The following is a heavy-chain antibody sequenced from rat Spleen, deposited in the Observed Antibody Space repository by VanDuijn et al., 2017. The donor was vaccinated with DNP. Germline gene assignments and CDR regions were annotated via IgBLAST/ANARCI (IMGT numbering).Heavy chain of an antibody. J-gene: IGHJ2*01. CDR1: GFTFSNYA. Sequence: EVQLVESGGGLVQPGRSLKLSCAASGFTFSNYAMHWIRQAPRKGLEWVASISPSGGYTYYRDSVKGRFTVSRDSAKSTIYLQMDSLRSEDTDTYYCATQRYYDGTYYYGFDYWGQGVMVTVSS. D-gene: IGHD1-12*02. V-gene: IGHV5S23*01. CDR3: ATQRYYDGTYYYGFDY. CDR2: ISPSGGYT.